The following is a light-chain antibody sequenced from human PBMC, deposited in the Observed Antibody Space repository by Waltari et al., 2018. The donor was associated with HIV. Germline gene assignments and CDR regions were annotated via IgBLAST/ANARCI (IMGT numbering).Light chain of an antibody. V-gene: IGLV2-14*01. Sequence: SALTQPASVSGSPGTSISITCTGTSSDVGGYNAASWYQQHPAKAPKLVILEVSNRPSGVSNRFSGSKSGNRASLTISGLQAEDEAYYYCSSYTSSDTVVFGGGTKVTVL. CDR2: EVS. J-gene: IGLJ2*01. CDR1: SSDVGGYNA. CDR3: SSYTSSDTVV.